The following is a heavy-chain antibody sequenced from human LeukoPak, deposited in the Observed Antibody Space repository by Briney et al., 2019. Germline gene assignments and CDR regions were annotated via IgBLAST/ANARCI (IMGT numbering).Heavy chain of an antibody. Sequence: ASVKVSCKASGYTFTSYGISWVRQAPGQGLEWMGMINPSGGRTNYAQNFQGRVTLTRDMSTSTVYMELSSLRSEDTAVYSCARDLYGGNSGAFDIWGLGTMVTVSS. CDR1: GYTFTSYG. D-gene: IGHD4-23*01. V-gene: IGHV1-46*01. CDR2: INPSGGRT. J-gene: IGHJ3*02. CDR3: ARDLYGGNSGAFDI.